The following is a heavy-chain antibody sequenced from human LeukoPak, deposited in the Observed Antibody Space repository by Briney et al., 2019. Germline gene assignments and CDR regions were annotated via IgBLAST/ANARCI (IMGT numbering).Heavy chain of an antibody. CDR1: GFTFSSYS. CDR2: ISSSSSYI. CDR3: ARGRTAVLRGDY. J-gene: IGHJ4*02. V-gene: IGHV3-21*01. D-gene: IGHD5-18*01. Sequence: GGSLRLSCAASGFTFSSYSMNWVRQAPGKGLEWVSSISSSSSYIYYADSVKGRFTISRDNAKNSLYLQMNSLRAEDTAVYYCARGRTAVLRGDYWGQGTLVTVSS.